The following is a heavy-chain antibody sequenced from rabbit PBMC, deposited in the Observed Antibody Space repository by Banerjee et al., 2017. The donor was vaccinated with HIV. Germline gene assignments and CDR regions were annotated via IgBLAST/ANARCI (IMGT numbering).Heavy chain of an antibody. D-gene: IGHD1-1*01. V-gene: IGHV1S45*01. CDR2: IYAGSSGST. CDR1: GFDLSNYYY. J-gene: IGHJ6*01. Sequence: QEQLEESGGDLVKPEGSLTLTCTASGFDLSNYYYMCWVRQAPGKGLEWIACIYAGSSGSTYYASWAKGRFTISKTSSTTVTLQMTSLTAADTATYFCARTGSGNVYPDWLYLWGPGTLVTVS. CDR3: ARTGSGNVYPDWLYL.